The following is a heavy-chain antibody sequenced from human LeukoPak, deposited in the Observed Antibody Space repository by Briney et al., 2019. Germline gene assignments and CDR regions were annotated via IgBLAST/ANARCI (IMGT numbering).Heavy chain of an antibody. CDR3: ARTRSWGFDP. Sequence: GGSLRLSCAASGFSFSNYAMTWVRQAPGRGLEWVSSLSGHSIATHYADSVKGRFTISRDNSKNTLYLQLNSLRAEDTAVYYCARTRSWGFDPRGQGTLVTVSS. J-gene: IGHJ5*02. CDR2: LSGHSIAT. CDR1: GFSFSNYA. V-gene: IGHV3-23*01. D-gene: IGHD3-16*01.